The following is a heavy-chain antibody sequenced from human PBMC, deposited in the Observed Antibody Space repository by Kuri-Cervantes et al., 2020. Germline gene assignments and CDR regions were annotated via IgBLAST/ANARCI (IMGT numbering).Heavy chain of an antibody. V-gene: IGHV1-8*01. CDR3: ARGPRYFDWLLPQYYYYYGMDV. CDR2: MNPNSGNT. Sequence: ASVKVSCKASGYTFTSYDINWVRQATGQGLEWMGWMNPNSGNTGYAQKFRGRVTMTRNTSISTAYMELSSLRSEDTAVYYCARGPRYFDWLLPQYYYYYGMDVWGQGTTVTVSS. J-gene: IGHJ6*02. D-gene: IGHD3-9*01. CDR1: GYTFTSYD.